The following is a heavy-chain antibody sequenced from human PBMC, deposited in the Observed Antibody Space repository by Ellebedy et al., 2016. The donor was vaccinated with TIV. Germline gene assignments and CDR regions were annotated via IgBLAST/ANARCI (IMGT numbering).Heavy chain of an antibody. V-gene: IGHV3-11*03. D-gene: IGHD3-16*02. Sequence: GESLKISCAASGFTFSDYYMSWIRQAPGKGLEWVSYISSTSSYTNYTDSVKGRFTISRDNAKNSLYLQMNSLRDEDTAVYYCARNGYEDVWGSYHHDYWGQGTLVTVSS. CDR1: GFTFSDYY. J-gene: IGHJ4*02. CDR3: ARNGYEDVWGSYHHDY. CDR2: ISSTSSYT.